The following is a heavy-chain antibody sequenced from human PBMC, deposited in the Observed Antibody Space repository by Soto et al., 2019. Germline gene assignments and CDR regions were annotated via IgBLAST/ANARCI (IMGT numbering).Heavy chain of an antibody. CDR3: AKDQDPYSSTWGIDY. J-gene: IGHJ4*02. CDR1: GFTFSSYG. Sequence: PGGSLRLSCAASGFTFSSYGMNWVRQAPGKGLEWVSAISGSGGSTYYADSVKGRFTISRDISKNTLYLQMNSLRAEDTAVYYCAKDQDPYSSTWGIDYWGQGTLVTVS. D-gene: IGHD6-13*01. CDR2: ISGSGGST. V-gene: IGHV3-23*01.